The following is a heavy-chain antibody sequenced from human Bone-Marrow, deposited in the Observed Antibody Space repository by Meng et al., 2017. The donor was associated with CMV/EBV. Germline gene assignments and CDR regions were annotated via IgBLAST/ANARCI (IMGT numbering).Heavy chain of an antibody. Sequence: SVKVSCKASGGTFSSHTITWVRQAPGQGLEWMGGIIPILDITNYAQKFQGRVTITADKSTSTAYMELSSLKSEDTAVYYCARGTAMINNWFDSWGQGNLVNVSS. D-gene: IGHD5-18*01. CDR3: ARGTAMINNWFDS. V-gene: IGHV1-69*10. CDR2: IIPILDIT. J-gene: IGHJ5*01. CDR1: GGTFSSHT.